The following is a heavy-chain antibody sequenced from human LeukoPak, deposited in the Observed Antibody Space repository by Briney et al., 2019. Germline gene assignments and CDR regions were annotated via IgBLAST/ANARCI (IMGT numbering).Heavy chain of an antibody. V-gene: IGHV3-64D*06. Sequence: AGGSLRLSCSASGFTFTTYTMYWVRQAPGKGPEYVSTISGSGNGGSIYYADSVKGRFTISRDDSKSILYLQMNGLRSEDTAVYYCVKDFGRVRGTPDSWGQGTLVTVSS. J-gene: IGHJ4*02. CDR2: ISGSGNGGSI. D-gene: IGHD3-16*01. CDR3: VKDFGRVRGTPDS. CDR1: GFTFTTYT.